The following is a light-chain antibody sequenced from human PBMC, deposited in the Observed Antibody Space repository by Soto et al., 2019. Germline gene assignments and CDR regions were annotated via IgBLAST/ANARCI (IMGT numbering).Light chain of an antibody. Sequence: QSVLTQPPSASGTPGQRVTISCSGSSSNIGSYSVNWYQQRPGTAPKLLIYNSNQRPSGVPDRFSGSKSGTSASLAISGLQSEDEADYYCAARDDSLSVHVVFGGGTKLTVL. CDR3: AARDDSLSVHVV. CDR1: SSNIGSYS. CDR2: NSN. J-gene: IGLJ2*01. V-gene: IGLV1-44*01.